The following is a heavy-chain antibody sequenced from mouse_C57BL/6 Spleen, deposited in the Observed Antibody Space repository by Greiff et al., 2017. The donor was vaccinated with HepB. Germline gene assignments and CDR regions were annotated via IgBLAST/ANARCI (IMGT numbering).Heavy chain of an antibody. V-gene: IGHV5-17*01. CDR3: AGSYYYGSSPLAMDY. CDR2: ISSGSSTI. D-gene: IGHD1-1*01. J-gene: IGHJ4*01. Sequence: DVKLQESGGGLVKPGGSLKLSCAASGFTFSDYGMHWVRQAPEKGLEWVAYISSGSSTIYYADTVKGRFTISRDNAKNTLFLQMTSLRSEDTAMYYCAGSYYYGSSPLAMDYWGQGTSVTVSS. CDR1: GFTFSDYG.